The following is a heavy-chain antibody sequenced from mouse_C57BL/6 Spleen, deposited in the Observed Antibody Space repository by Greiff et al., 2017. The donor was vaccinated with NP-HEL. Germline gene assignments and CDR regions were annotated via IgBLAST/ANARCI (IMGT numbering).Heavy chain of an antibody. CDR3: ARRAYRDY. D-gene: IGHD3-3*01. J-gene: IGHJ2*01. CDR1: GYTFTSYW. V-gene: IGHV1-64*01. CDR2: IHPNSGSS. Sequence: QVQLKQPGAELVKPGASVKLSCKASGYTFTSYWMHWVKQRPGQGLEWIGMIHPNSGSSNSNEKFKSKATLTVDKPASTAYMQHSSLTSEDSAVYYCARRAYRDYGGQGTTLTVSA.